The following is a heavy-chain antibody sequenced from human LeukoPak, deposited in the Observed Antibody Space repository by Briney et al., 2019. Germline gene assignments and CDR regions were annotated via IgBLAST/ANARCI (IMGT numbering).Heavy chain of an antibody. CDR1: GYTFTGYY. CDR3: ARGSCSSTSCYAYYMDV. V-gene: IGHV1-2*02. D-gene: IGHD2-2*01. CDR2: INPNSGGT. Sequence: SVNVSCKASGYTFTGYYMHWVRQAPGQGLEWMGWINPNSGGTNYAQKFQGRVTMTRDTSISTAYMELSRLRSDDTAVYYCARGSCSSTSCYAYYMDVWGKGTTVTVSS. J-gene: IGHJ6*03.